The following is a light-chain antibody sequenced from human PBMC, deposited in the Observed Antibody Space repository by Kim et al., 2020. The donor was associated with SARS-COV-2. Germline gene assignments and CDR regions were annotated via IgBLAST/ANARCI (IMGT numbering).Light chain of an antibody. Sequence: SYELTQPPSVSVSPGQTASITCSGDKLGDKYTCWYQQKPGQSPVVVMYQDNKRPSGIPERFSGSNSGSTATLTISGTQAMDEADYYCQAWDSSIVVFGGGTQLTVL. V-gene: IGLV3-1*01. J-gene: IGLJ2*01. CDR2: QDN. CDR3: QAWDSSIVV. CDR1: KLGDKY.